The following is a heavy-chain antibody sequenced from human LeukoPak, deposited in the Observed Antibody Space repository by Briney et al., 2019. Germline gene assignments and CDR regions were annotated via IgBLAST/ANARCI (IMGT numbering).Heavy chain of an antibody. CDR3: ARAGNNWSFDY. CDR1: GGSISSYY. V-gene: IGHV4-59*01. J-gene: IGHJ4*02. D-gene: IGHD1-1*01. Sequence: SETLSLTCTVSGGSISSYYWSWIRQPPGKGLEWIGYIYYSGSTNYNPSLKSRVTISVDTSKNQFSLKLRSVTAADTAVYYCARAGNNWSFDYWGQGTLVTVSS. CDR2: IYYSGST.